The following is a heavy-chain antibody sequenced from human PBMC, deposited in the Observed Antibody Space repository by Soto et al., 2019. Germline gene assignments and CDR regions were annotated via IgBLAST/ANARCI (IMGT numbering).Heavy chain of an antibody. J-gene: IGHJ4*02. D-gene: IGHD1-26*01. CDR1: GFTFSSYW. Sequence: GGSLRLSCAASGFTFSSYWMHWVRQAPGKGLVGVSRINSDGSSTSYADSVKGRFTISRDNAKNTLYLQMNSLRAEDTAVYYCARGLGAQPVHWGQGTLVTVSS. CDR2: INSDGSST. CDR3: ARGLGAQPVH. V-gene: IGHV3-74*01.